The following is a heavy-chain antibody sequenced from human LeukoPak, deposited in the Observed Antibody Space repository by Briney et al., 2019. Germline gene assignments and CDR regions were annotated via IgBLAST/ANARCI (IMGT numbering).Heavy chain of an antibody. CDR2: IYPGDSDT. J-gene: IGHJ6*02. D-gene: IGHD3-22*01. CDR3: ARHVGSSGYFYYYGMDV. V-gene: IGHV5-51*01. Sequence: GESLKISRKGSGYSFTSYWIAWVRQMPGKGLEWMGIIYPGDSDTKYSPSFQGQVTISADKSISTAYLQWSSLKASDTAMYYCARHVGSSGYFYYYGMDVWGQGTTVTVSS. CDR1: GYSFTSYW.